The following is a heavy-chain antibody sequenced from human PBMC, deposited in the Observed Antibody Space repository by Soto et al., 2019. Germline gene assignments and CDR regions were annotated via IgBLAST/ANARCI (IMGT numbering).Heavy chain of an antibody. V-gene: IGHV3-23*01. CDR3: AKDEAWYSSSSVPYGMDV. J-gene: IGHJ6*02. CDR1: GFTFSSYA. CDR2: ISGSGGRT. Sequence: EVQLLESGGGLVQPGGSLRLSCAASGFTFSSYAMSWVRQAPGKGLEWVSAISGSGGRTYYADSVKGRFTISRDNSKNTMYLQMNSLRVEDTAVYYCAKDEAWYSSSSVPYGMDVWGQGTTVTVSS. D-gene: IGHD6-6*01.